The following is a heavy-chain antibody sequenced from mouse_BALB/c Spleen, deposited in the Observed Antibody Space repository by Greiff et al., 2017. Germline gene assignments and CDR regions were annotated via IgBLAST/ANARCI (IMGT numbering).Heavy chain of an antibody. D-gene: IGHD1-1*01. J-gene: IGHJ2*01. Sequence: QVQLQQSGPELVKPGASVKMSCKASGYTFTSYYIHWVKQRPGQGLEWIGWIYPGDGSTKYNEKFKGKTTLTADKSSSTAYMLLSSLTSEDSAIYFCATYYYGSSYYFDYWGQGTTLTVSS. V-gene: IGHV1S56*01. CDR1: GYTFTSYY. CDR3: ATYYYGSSYYFDY. CDR2: IYPGDGST.